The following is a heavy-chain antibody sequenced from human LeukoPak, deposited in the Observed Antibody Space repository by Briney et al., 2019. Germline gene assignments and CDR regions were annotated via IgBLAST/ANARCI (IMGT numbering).Heavy chain of an antibody. CDR2: INHSGST. Sequence: SETLSLTCAVYGGSFSGYYWSWIRQPPGKGLEWIGEINHSGSTNYNPSLKSRLTISVDTSKNQFSLKLRSVTAADTAVYYCARRFYYYYYYMDVWGNGTTVTISS. CDR3: ARRFYYYYYYMDV. V-gene: IGHV4-34*01. CDR1: GGSFSGYY. J-gene: IGHJ6*03.